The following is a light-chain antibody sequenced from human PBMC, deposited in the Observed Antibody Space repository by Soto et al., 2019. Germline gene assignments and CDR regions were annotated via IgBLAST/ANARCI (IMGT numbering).Light chain of an antibody. Sequence: QSALTQPASVSGSPGQSITISCTGASSDVGGYNYVSWYQQHPGKAPKLMIYEVSNRPSGVSNRVSGSKSGNTASLTISGLQADDESDYYCSSYTSSSTVVFGGGTKLTVL. V-gene: IGLV2-14*01. CDR3: SSYTSSSTVV. CDR1: SSDVGGYNY. CDR2: EVS. J-gene: IGLJ2*01.